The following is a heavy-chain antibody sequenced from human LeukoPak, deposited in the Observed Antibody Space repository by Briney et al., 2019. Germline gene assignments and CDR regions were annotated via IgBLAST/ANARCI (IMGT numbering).Heavy chain of an antibody. CDR3: AREYCSGGSCYSLYFDY. CDR1: GFTFSDYA. D-gene: IGHD2-15*01. Sequence: GGSLRLSCAASGFTFSDYAMHWVRQAPGKGLEWVSAISGGISGSGGSTYYADSVKGRFTISRDNSKNTLYLQMNSLRAEDTAVYYCAREYCSGGSCYSLYFDYWGQGTLVTVSS. CDR2: ISGGISGSGGST. J-gene: IGHJ4*02. V-gene: IGHV3-23*01.